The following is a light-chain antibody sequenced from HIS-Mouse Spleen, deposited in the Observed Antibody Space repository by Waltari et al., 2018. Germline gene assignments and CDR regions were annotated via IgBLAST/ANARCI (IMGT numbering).Light chain of an antibody. V-gene: IGLV3-25*03. CDR1: ALPKEH. CDR2: KDS. CDR3: QSADSSGTYSVV. Sequence: SYELTQPPSVSVSPGQTARITCPGDALPKEHAYCFQQKPGQAPVLVIYKDSERPSGIPERFSGSSSGTTVTLTISGVQAEDEADYYCQSADSSGTYSVVFGGGTKLTVL. J-gene: IGLJ2*01.